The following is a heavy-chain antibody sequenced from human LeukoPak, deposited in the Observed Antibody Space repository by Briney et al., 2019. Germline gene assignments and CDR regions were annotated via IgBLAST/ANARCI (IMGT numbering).Heavy chain of an antibody. D-gene: IGHD6-19*01. J-gene: IGHJ4*02. CDR3: AKVGGQWLAFDY. V-gene: IGHV3-23*01. CDR1: GFTFSSYA. Sequence: GGSLRLSCAASGFTFSSYAMSWVCQAPGKGLEWVSAISCSGGSTYYADSVKGRFTISRDNSKNTLYLQMNSLRAEDTAVYYCAKVGGQWLAFDYWGQGTLVTVSS. CDR2: ISCSGGST.